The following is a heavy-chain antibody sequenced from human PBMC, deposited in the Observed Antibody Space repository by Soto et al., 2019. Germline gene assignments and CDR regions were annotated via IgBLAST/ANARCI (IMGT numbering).Heavy chain of an antibody. CDR2: ISGSGGST. CDR1: GFTFSSYA. V-gene: IGHV3-23*01. CDR3: AKSHRPSSYYYYYGMDV. J-gene: IGHJ6*02. Sequence: PGGSLRLSCAASGFTFSSYAMSWVRQAPGKGLEWVSAISGSGGSTYYADSVKGRFTISRDNSKYTLYLQMNSLRAEDTAVYYCAKSHRPSSYYYYYGMDVWGQGTTVTVSS.